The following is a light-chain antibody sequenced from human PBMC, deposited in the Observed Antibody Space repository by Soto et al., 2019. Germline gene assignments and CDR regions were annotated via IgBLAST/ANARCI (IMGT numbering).Light chain of an antibody. CDR2: DVS. CDR3: SSFTSSSTQV. V-gene: IGLV2-14*01. Sequence: QSALTQPASVSGSPGQSITISCIGTSSDVGGYNYVSWYQQHPGRAPKLMIYDVSNRPSGVSNRFSGSKSGNTASLTISGLQAEDEANYYCSSFTSSSTQVFGGGTKLNVL. J-gene: IGLJ2*01. CDR1: SSDVGGYNY.